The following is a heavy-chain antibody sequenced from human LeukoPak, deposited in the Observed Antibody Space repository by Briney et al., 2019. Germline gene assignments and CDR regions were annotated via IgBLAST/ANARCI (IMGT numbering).Heavy chain of an antibody. CDR1: GGSIGSYYW. J-gene: IGHJ4*02. V-gene: IGHV2-5*08. D-gene: IGHD3-3*01. Sequence: TLSLTCTVSGGSIGSYYWNWIRQPPGKALEWLALIYWDDDKRYSPSLKSRLTITKDTSKNQVVLTMTNMDPVDTATYYCAHRYDFWSGYYFDYWGQGTLVTVSS. CDR2: IYWDDDK. CDR3: AHRYDFWSGYYFDY.